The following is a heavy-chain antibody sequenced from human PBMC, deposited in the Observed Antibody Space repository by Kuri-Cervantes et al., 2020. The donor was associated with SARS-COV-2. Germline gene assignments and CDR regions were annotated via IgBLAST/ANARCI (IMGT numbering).Heavy chain of an antibody. V-gene: IGHV1-18*04. D-gene: IGHD1-7*01. Sequence: GESLKISCKASGYAFTSYGITWVRQAPGQGLEWMGWISAYNGNTNYAQKLQGRVTMTTDTSTSTAYMELRSLGSDDTAVYYCARVRKITGTTPDYWGQGTLVTVSS. J-gene: IGHJ4*02. CDR3: ARVRKITGTTPDY. CDR2: ISAYNGNT. CDR1: GYAFTSYG.